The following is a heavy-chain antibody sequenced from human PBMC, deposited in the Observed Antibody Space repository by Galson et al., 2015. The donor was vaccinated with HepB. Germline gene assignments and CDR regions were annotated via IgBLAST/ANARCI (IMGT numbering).Heavy chain of an antibody. CDR2: ISAYNGNT. V-gene: IGHV1-18*04. J-gene: IGHJ1*01. CDR3: ARDSYYYDSSGYQFFQH. D-gene: IGHD3-22*01. CDR1: GYTFTSYG. Sequence: SVKVSCKASGYTFTSYGISWVRQAPGQGLEWMGWISAYNGNTNYAQKLQGRVTMTTDTSTSTAYMELRSLRSDDTAVYHCARDSYYYDSSGYQFFQHWGQGTLVTVSS.